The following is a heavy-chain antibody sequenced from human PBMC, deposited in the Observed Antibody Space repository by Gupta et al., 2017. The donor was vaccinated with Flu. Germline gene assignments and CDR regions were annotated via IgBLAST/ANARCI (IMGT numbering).Heavy chain of an antibody. CDR2: ISGSGGST. CDR3: AKNGIAVARGMDV. CDR1: GFTFGSYA. J-gene: IGHJ6*02. D-gene: IGHD6-19*01. V-gene: IGHV3-23*01. Sequence: EVQLLESGGGLVQPGGSLRLACAASGFTFGSYAMSWVRQAPGKGVEWVSAISGSGGSTYYADSVKGRFTISRDNSKNTLYLQMNSLRAEDTAVYYCAKNGIAVARGMDVWGQGTTVAVSS.